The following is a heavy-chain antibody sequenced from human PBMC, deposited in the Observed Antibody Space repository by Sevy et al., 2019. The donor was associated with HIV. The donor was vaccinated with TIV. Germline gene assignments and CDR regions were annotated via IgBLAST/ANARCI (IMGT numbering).Heavy chain of an antibody. CDR1: GYAFNRHG. CDR3: ARDHAGSVEFYFDH. Sequence: ASGKVSCKASGYAFNRHGLHWVRQAPAQGLEWMGWTATDTGDTRYSQKFQGRLTITTDTSASTLYMELSSLTSEDTAVYYCARDHAGSVEFYFDHWGQGTLVTVSS. V-gene: IGHV1-3*04. CDR2: TATDTGDT. J-gene: IGHJ4*02.